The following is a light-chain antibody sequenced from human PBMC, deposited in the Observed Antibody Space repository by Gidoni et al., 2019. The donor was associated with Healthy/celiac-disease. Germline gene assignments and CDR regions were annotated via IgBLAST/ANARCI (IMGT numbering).Light chain of an antibody. CDR1: QSVSSSH. J-gene: IGKJ1*01. V-gene: IGKV3-20*01. CDR3: QQYGSSPVT. CDR2: GAS. Sequence: EVVLTQSPGTLSLSPGERATLSCRASQSVSSSHLAWYQQTPGQAPRLLIYGASSRATGIPDRFSGSGSGTDFTLTISRLEPEDFAVYYCQQYGSSPVTFGQGTKVEIK.